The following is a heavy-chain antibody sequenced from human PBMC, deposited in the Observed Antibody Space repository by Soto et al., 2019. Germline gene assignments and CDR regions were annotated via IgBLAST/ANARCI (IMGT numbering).Heavy chain of an antibody. CDR1: GFSLSTSGVG. CDR3: AHTLQWGVNNWFDP. J-gene: IGHJ5*02. Sequence: SGPTLVNPTQTLTLTCTFSGFSLSTSGVGVGWIRQPPGKALEWLALMYWDDDKRYSPSLKSRLTITKDTSKNQVVLTMTNMDPVDTATYYCAHTLQWGVNNWFDPWGQGTLVTVSS. CDR2: MYWDDDK. V-gene: IGHV2-5*02. D-gene: IGHD3-10*01.